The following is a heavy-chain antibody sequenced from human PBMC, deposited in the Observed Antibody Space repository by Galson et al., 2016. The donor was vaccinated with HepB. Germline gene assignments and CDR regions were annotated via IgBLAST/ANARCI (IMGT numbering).Heavy chain of an antibody. Sequence: SLRLSCAASGFTVNNNYMTWVRQAPGKGLEGVSVIYSGGNTQCADSVRGRFTISRDNSKNTLYLQMNSLRAEDTAVYYCATSPTEGYWGQGTLVTVSS. CDR2: IYSGGNT. CDR3: ATSPTEGY. CDR1: GFTVNNNY. J-gene: IGHJ4*02. D-gene: IGHD3-16*01. V-gene: IGHV3-53*01.